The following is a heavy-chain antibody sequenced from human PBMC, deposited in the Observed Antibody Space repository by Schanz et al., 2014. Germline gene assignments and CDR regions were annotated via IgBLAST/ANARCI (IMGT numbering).Heavy chain of an antibody. CDR1: GFTFSSYG. V-gene: IGHV3-30*02. CDR2: IRYDGSKK. Sequence: VQLVESGGGLVQPGGSLRLSCEASGFTFSSYGMHWVRQAPGKGLEWVTFIRYDGSKKYYVDSVKGRFTISRDNSKNTLYLQMNSLRVEDTAVYYCAKGGSSLDDWGQGTLVTVSS. J-gene: IGHJ4*02. D-gene: IGHD3-16*01. CDR3: AKGGSSLDD.